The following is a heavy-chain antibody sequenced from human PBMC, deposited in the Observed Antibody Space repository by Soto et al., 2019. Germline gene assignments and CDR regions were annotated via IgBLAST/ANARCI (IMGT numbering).Heavy chain of an antibody. CDR1: GLTFSDSW. CDR3: ARDSGYCSLTSYCFEH. J-gene: IGHJ4*02. CDR2: IHPDASEK. Sequence: PGGSLRLSCAASGLTFSDSWMSWVRLAPGKGLEWVANIHPDASEKYYVDSVKGRFSISRDNAENTLYLQLNSLRAEDTAIYYCARDSGYCSLTSYCFEHWGQGTLVTVSS. D-gene: IGHD2-2*01. V-gene: IGHV3-7*01.